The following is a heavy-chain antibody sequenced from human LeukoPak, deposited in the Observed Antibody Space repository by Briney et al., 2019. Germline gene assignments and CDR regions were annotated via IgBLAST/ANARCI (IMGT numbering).Heavy chain of an antibody. CDR3: ARSHMYYYGSGSLHHYFDY. CDR2: ISSSSSYI. Sequence: GRSLRLSCAASGFTFSSYSMNWVRQAPGKGLEWVSSISSSSSYIYYADSVKGRFTISRDNAKNSLYLQMNSLRAEDTAVYYCARSHMYYYGSGSLHHYFDYWGQGTLVTVSS. D-gene: IGHD3-10*01. CDR1: GFTFSSYS. V-gene: IGHV3-21*01. J-gene: IGHJ4*02.